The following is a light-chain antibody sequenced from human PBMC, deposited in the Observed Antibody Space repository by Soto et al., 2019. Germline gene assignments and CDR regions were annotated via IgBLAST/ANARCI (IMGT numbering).Light chain of an antibody. CDR2: DAS. CDR3: QHYSTWVT. CDR1: QTITSN. V-gene: IGKV3-15*01. Sequence: EIVMTQSPVTLSLAPGDTATLSCLASQTITSNLSWYQQKPGQPPSLLIYDASTRSTGLPARFSGRGYGTEFTLTFGNLHSEDFSVYYYQHYSTWVTFGGGTKLEIE. J-gene: IGKJ4*01.